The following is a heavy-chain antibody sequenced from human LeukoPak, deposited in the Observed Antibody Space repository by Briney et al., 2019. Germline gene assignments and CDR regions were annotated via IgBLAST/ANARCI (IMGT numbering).Heavy chain of an antibody. CDR1: GGSFSGYY. J-gene: IGHJ6*03. V-gene: IGHV4-34*01. D-gene: IGHD3-22*01. CDR2: INHSGST. CDR3: ARGSYDSSRYWQRGQYYYYYYMDV. Sequence: SETLSLTCAVYGGSFSGYYWSWIRQPPGKGLEWIGEINHSGSTNYNPSLKSRVTISVDTSKNQFSLKLSSVTAADTAVYYCARGSYDSSRYWQRGQYYYYYYMDVWGKGTTVTVSS.